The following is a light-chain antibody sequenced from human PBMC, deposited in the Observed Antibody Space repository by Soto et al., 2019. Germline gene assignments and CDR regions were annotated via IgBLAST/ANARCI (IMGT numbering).Light chain of an antibody. CDR3: SSDTSISTHVG. Sequence: QSALTQPASVSGSPGQSITISCTGTSSDVGGYNYVSWYQQHPGKAPKLMIYEVSNRPSGVSNRFSGSKSGNTASLTISGLQAEDEADYYCSSDTSISTHVGFGGGSKVTV. CDR2: EVS. V-gene: IGLV2-14*01. J-gene: IGLJ2*01. CDR1: SSDVGGYNY.